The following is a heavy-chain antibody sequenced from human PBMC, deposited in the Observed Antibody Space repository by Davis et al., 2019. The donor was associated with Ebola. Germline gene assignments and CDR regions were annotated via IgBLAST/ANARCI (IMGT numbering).Heavy chain of an antibody. D-gene: IGHD1-7*01. CDR3: ARGLELRFRTGGMDV. CDR2: ISGSSSYI. J-gene: IGHJ6*02. V-gene: IGHV3-21*01. Sequence: GESLKISCVGSGFTFSNDAMSWVRQAPGKGLEWLSCISGSSSYIYYADSVKGRFTISRDNAKNSLYLQMNSLRAEDTAVYYCARGLELRFRTGGMDVWGQGTTVTVSS. CDR1: GFTFSNDA.